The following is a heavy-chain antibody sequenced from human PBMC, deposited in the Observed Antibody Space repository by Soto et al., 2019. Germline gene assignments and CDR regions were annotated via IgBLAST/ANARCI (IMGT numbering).Heavy chain of an antibody. V-gene: IGHV3-49*03. J-gene: IGHJ4*02. CDR2: IRSKAYGGTT. D-gene: IGHD4-17*01. Sequence: SLRLSGTASGFTFGDYAMSWFRQAPGKGLEWVGFIRSKAYGGTTEYAASVKGRFTISRDDSKSIAYLQMNSLKTEDTAVYYCTSRYDYGDYVGNYWGQGTLVTVSS. CDR3: TSRYDYGDYVGNY. CDR1: GFTFGDYA.